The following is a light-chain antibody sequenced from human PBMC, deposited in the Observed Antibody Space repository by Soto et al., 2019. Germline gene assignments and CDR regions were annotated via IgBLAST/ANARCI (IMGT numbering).Light chain of an antibody. CDR1: ESVSSH. J-gene: IGKJ5*01. Sequence: EKVMTQSPGTLSVSPGERATLSCRASESVSSHLAWYQKKPGQAPRLLIYAASTRATGIPARFSGSGSGTECTLSINSLQSEDVAVYYCQQYDKWPITFGQGTQLEVK. CDR3: QQYDKWPIT. CDR2: AAS. V-gene: IGKV3-15*01.